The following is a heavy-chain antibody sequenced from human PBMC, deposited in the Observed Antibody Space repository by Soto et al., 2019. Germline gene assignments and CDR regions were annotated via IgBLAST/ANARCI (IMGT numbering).Heavy chain of an antibody. Sequence: ASVXVSCKASGYTFTGYYMHWVRQAPGQGLEWMGWINPNSGGTNYAQKFQGWVTMTRDTSISTAYMELSRLRSDDTAVYYCASAGYSSSWDAFDIWGQGTMVTVSS. D-gene: IGHD6-13*01. V-gene: IGHV1-2*04. J-gene: IGHJ3*02. CDR3: ASAGYSSSWDAFDI. CDR2: INPNSGGT. CDR1: GYTFTGYY.